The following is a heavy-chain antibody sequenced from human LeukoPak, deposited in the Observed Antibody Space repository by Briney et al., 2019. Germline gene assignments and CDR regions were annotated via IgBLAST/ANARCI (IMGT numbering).Heavy chain of an antibody. J-gene: IGHJ4*02. CDR1: GFTFSSYA. CDR3: AKDRTPGIAVAGTSYFDY. V-gene: IGHV3-23*01. CDR2: ISGSGGST. D-gene: IGHD6-19*01. Sequence: GGSLRLSCAASGFTFSSYAISWVRQAPGKGLEWVSAISGSGGSTYYADSVKGRFTISRDNSKNTLYLQMNSLRAEDTAVYYCAKDRTPGIAVAGTSYFDYWGQGTLVTVSS.